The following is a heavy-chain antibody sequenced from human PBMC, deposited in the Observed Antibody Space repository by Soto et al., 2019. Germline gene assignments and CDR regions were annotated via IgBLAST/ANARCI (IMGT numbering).Heavy chain of an antibody. CDR2: ISASSSYI. CDR1: GFPLSSYT. J-gene: IGHJ4*02. V-gene: IGHV3-21*01. D-gene: IGHD1-1*01. Sequence: EVQLVESGGGLVKPGGSLRLSCVASGFPLSSYTMNWVRQAPGKGLEWVSSISASSSYIYYADSVRGRFTISRDNAKKSLDLQMNSLRAEDTAVYYCARDGGLESFDYWGQGTLVPVSS. CDR3: ARDGGLESFDY.